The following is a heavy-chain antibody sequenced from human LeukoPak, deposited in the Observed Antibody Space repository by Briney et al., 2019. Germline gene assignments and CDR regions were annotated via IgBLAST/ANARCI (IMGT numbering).Heavy chain of an antibody. CDR3: ARLGDHFHCNLDL. Sequence: GGSLSPTCAASGFTLSTYYMNWVRQAPGKGLEWVSIIYSGGTTYYADSVRGRFTISRDTSKNTLSLQMNSLRAEDTAVYFCARLGDHFHCNLDLWGRGTQVSVCS. D-gene: IGHD2-21*02. CDR2: IYSGGTT. J-gene: IGHJ2*01. CDR1: GFTLSTYY. V-gene: IGHV3-53*01.